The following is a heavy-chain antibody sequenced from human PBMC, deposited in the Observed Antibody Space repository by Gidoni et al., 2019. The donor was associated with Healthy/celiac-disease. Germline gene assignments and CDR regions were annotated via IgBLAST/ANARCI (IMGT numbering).Heavy chain of an antibody. V-gene: IGHV3-30*18. CDR2: ISYDGSNK. CDR1: GFTFSSYG. J-gene: IGHJ4*02. D-gene: IGHD6-13*01. Sequence: QVQLVESGGGVVQPGRSLRLSCAASGFTFSSYGMHWVRQAPGKGLEWVAVISYDGSNKYYADSVKGRFTISRDNSKNTLYLQMNSLRAEDTAVYYCAKETISSSWYYFDYWGQGTLVTVSS. CDR3: AKETISSSWYYFDY.